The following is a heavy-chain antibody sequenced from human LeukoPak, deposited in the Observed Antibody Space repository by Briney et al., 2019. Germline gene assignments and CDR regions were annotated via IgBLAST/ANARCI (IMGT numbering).Heavy chain of an antibody. CDR3: ARAGWDCSGGSCYVDY. D-gene: IGHD2-15*01. CDR2: ISYDGSNK. J-gene: IGHJ4*02. Sequence: GGSLGLSCAASGFTFSSYAMHWVRQAPGKGLEWVAVISYDGSNKYYADSVKGRFTISRDNSKNTLYLQMNSLRAEDTAVYYCARAGWDCSGGSCYVDYWGQGTLVTVSS. CDR1: GFTFSSYA. V-gene: IGHV3-30-3*01.